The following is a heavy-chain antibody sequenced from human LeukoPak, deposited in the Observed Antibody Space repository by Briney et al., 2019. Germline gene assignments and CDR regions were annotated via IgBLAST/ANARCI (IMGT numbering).Heavy chain of an antibody. CDR3: ARFTVTMVRGVIISRNRNWFDP. Sequence: SETLSLTCAVYGGSFSGYYWSWIRQPPGKGLEWIGEINHSGSTNYNPSLKSRVTISVDTSKSQFSLKLSSVTAADTAVCYCARFTVTMVRGVIISRNRNWFDPWGQGTLVTVSS. CDR1: GGSFSGYY. V-gene: IGHV4-34*01. D-gene: IGHD3-10*01. J-gene: IGHJ5*02. CDR2: INHSGST.